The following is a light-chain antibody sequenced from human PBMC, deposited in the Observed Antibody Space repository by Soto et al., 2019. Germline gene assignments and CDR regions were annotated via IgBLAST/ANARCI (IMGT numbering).Light chain of an antibody. J-gene: IGLJ2*01. V-gene: IGLV2-23*02. CDR3: CSYAGSSTFHVV. CDR2: EVS. Sequence: ALTQPASVSGSPGQSITISCTGTSSDVGSYNLVSWYQQHPGKAPKLMIYEVSKRPSGVSNRFSGSKSGNTASLTISGLQAEDEADYYCCSYAGSSTFHVVFGGGTQLTVL. CDR1: SSDVGSYNL.